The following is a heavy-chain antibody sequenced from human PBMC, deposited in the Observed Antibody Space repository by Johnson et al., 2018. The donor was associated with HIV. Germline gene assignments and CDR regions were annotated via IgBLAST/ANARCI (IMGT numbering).Heavy chain of an antibody. CDR2: INWSGGNT. CDR1: GFTLDDYG. Sequence: VQLVESGGGVVRPGGSLRLSCAASGFTLDDYGMSWVRQAPGKGLEWVSGINWSGGNTDSADSVKGRFTISRDNAKNSLYLQMNSMRAEDTAVYYCAKEYFDIWGPGTMVTVSS. J-gene: IGHJ3*02. CDR3: AKEYFDI. V-gene: IGHV3-20*04.